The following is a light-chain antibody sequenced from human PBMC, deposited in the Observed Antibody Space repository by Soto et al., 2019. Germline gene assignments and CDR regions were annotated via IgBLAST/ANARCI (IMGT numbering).Light chain of an antibody. J-gene: IGLJ3*02. CDR1: SSDVGGYNY. CDR3: SSYTGSSTPV. Sequence: QSALTQPASVSGSPGQSITICCTGTSSDVGGYNYVSWYQHHPGKAPKLMIYEVSNRPSGVSNRFSGSKSGNTASLTISGLQAEDEADYYCSSYTGSSTPVFGGGTKLTVL. V-gene: IGLV2-14*01. CDR2: EVS.